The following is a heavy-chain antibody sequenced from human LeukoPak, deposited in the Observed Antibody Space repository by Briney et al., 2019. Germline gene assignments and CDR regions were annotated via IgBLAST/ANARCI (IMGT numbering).Heavy chain of an antibody. CDR3: ARDSVYYYDSSGYYYVYEY. Sequence: ASVKVSCKASGYTFTGYYMHWVRQAPGQGLEWMGRINPNSGGTNYAQKFQGRVTMTRDTSISTAYMELSRLRSDDTAVYYCARDSVYYYDSSGYYYVYEYWGQGTLVTVSS. D-gene: IGHD3-22*01. CDR2: INPNSGGT. CDR1: GYTFTGYY. V-gene: IGHV1-2*06. J-gene: IGHJ4*02.